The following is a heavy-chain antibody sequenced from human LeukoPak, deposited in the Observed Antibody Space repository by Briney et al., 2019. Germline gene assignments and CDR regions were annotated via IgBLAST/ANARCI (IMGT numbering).Heavy chain of an antibody. J-gene: IGHJ6*02. V-gene: IGHV4-61*01. CDR2: IFYRGST. CDR3: ARARNYYYYLDV. CDR1: GDSFSSGSYS. D-gene: IGHD1-14*01. Sequence: SETLSLTCTVSGDSFSSGSYSWSWIRQPPGKGLEWIGYIFYRGSTSYNPSLKSRLTISADPSKNQFSLRLSSVTAADTAVYYCARARNYYYYLDVWGQGTTVTVSS.